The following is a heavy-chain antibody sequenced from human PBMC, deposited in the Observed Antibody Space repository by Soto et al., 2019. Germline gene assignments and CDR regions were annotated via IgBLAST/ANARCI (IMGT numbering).Heavy chain of an antibody. CDR3: ARASATIAAAAIFDY. J-gene: IGHJ4*02. Sequence: SETLSLTCAVSGGAISSSKWWSWVRQPPGKGLKWIGEIYQSGSTNYNPSLESRVRMSVDKSRNQFSLKLTSLSAAVTAFYYCARASATIAAAAIFDYWGQGTLVTVS. CDR2: IYQSGST. CDR1: GGAISSSKW. V-gene: IGHV4-4*02. D-gene: IGHD6-13*01.